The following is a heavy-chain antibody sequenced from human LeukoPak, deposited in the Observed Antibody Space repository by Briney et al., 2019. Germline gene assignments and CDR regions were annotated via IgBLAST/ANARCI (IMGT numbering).Heavy chain of an antibody. D-gene: IGHD6-19*01. V-gene: IGHV3-7*01. J-gene: IGHJ6*03. Sequence: PGGSLRLSCAASGFTFSSYWMSWVRQAPGKGLEWVANIKQDGSEKYYVDSVKGRFTISRDNAKNSLYLQMNSLRAEDTAMYYCARGQWLALGYMDVWGKGTTVTVSS. CDR2: IKQDGSEK. CDR3: ARGQWLALGYMDV. CDR1: GFTFSSYW.